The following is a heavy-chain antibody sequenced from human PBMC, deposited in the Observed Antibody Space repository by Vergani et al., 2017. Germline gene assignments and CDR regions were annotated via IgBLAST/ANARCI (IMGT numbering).Heavy chain of an antibody. J-gene: IGHJ4*02. CDR1: GFTFTSYW. Sequence: EVQMVESGGGLVQPGGSLRLSCAASGFTFTSYWMSWVRQSPGKGLAWVANIKQGGSERYYVDSVKVRFTISRDNAKNSLYLQMNSLRAEDAAMYYCAREDARDYCGSLCFDYWGQGTLVTVSS. CDR3: AREDARDYCGSLCFDY. CDR2: IKQGGSER. D-gene: IGHD4-23*01. V-gene: IGHV3-7*01.